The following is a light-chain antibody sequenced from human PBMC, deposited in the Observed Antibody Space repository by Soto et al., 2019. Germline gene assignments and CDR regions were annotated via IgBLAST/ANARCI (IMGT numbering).Light chain of an antibody. CDR1: QSVSSSY. V-gene: IGKV3-20*01. J-gene: IGKJ1*01. Sequence: EIVLTQSPGTLSLSPGERATLSCRSSQSVSSSYLAWYHQTPGTAPRLLIYGASRRATGIPDRFSGSGSGTDFTLTISRLEPEDFAGYYWQQYGSSPTTFGQGPKVESK. CDR3: QQYGSSPTT. CDR2: GAS.